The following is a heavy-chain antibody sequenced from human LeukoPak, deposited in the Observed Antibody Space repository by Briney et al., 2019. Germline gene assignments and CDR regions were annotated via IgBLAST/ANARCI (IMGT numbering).Heavy chain of an antibody. D-gene: IGHD2-15*01. CDR2: ISYDGSNY. Sequence: SGGSLRLSCAASGFTFSNYGMHWVRQAPGKGLEWVAVISYDGSNYYYADSVKGRFTISRDNSKNTLYLQMNSLRAEDTAVYYCAVVVVAAMSFDYWGQGTLVTVSS. J-gene: IGHJ4*02. CDR1: GFTFSNYG. V-gene: IGHV3-30*03. CDR3: AVVVVAAMSFDY.